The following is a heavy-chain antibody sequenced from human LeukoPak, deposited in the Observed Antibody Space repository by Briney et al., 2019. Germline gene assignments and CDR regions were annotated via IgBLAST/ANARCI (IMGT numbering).Heavy chain of an antibody. J-gene: IGHJ6*02. Sequence: PGRSLRLSCAASGFTFSSYAMHWVRQAPGKGLERVAVISYDGSNKYYADSVKGRFTISRDNSKNTLYLQMNSLRAEDTAVYYCARVRFRGYDWMTYGMDVWGQGTTVTVSS. CDR3: ARVRFRGYDWMTYGMDV. D-gene: IGHD5-12*01. V-gene: IGHV3-30-3*01. CDR1: GFTFSSYA. CDR2: ISYDGSNK.